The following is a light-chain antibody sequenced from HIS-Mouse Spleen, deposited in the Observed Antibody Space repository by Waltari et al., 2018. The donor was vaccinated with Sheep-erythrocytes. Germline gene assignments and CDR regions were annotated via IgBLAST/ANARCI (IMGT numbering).Light chain of an antibody. J-gene: IGKJ2*01. V-gene: IGKV2-28*01. CDR1: QSLLHSNGYNY. Sequence: DIVMTQSPLSLPVTPGEPASISCRSSQSLLHSNGYNYFDWYLQKPGQSQQLLSYLGSHRASGVPDRFSGSGSGTDFTLKISRVEAEDVGVYYCMQALQTPRTFGQGTKLEIK. CDR2: LGS. CDR3: MQALQTPRT.